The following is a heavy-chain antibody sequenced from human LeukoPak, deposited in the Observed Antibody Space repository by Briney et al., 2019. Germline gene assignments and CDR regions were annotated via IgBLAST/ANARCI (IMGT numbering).Heavy chain of an antibody. V-gene: IGHV3-30-3*01. Sequence: PGRSLRLSCSASGFPFTNYPIHWFRQAPGKGLEWVAVISYDVITKFYADSVKGRFTLSRDNSKNILFLQMDSLRAEDTAVYFCAREDYGASGSSLGNLYYWGQGTLVTVSS. D-gene: IGHD4/OR15-4a*01. CDR1: GFPFTNYP. CDR3: AREDYGASGSSLGNLYY. J-gene: IGHJ4*02. CDR2: ISYDVITK.